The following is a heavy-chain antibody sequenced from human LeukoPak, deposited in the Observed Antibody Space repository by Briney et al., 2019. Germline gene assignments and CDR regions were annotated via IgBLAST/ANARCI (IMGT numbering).Heavy chain of an antibody. CDR1: GFTFDDHG. Sequence: AGGSLRLSCAASGFTFDDHGMSWVRQAPGKGLEWIGYIYYSGSTNYNPSLKSRVTISVDTSKNQFSLKLSSVTAADTAVYYCARDVAYSYFGYYYYYMDVWGKGTTVTISS. D-gene: IGHD5-18*01. J-gene: IGHJ6*03. CDR3: ARDVAYSYFGYYYYYMDV. CDR2: IYYSGST. V-gene: IGHV4-59*11.